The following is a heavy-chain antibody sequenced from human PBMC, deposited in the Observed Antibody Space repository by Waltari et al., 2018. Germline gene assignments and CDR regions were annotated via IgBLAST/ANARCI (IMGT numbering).Heavy chain of an antibody. D-gene: IGHD6-13*01. CDR3: ARVDSSWKEGGWFDP. Sequence: QGQLVQSGSELKKPGASGKVSCKASGYTFTSHAMNWVRPAPGQGLEWMGWINTTTGNPTYAPGFTGRFVFSLDTSVSTAYLQISSLKAEDTAVYYCARVDSSWKEGGWFDPWGQGTLVTVSS. J-gene: IGHJ5*02. CDR1: GYTFTSHA. CDR2: INTTTGNP. V-gene: IGHV7-4-1*02.